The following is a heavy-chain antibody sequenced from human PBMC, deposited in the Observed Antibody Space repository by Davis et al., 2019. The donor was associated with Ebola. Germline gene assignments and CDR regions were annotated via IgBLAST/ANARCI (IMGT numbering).Heavy chain of an antibody. V-gene: IGHV3-7*01. Sequence: GESLKISCAASGFSFDDYWMSWVRQAPGKGLEWVANIKQDGSDKYYVDSVKGRFTISRDNAKNSLYLQMNSLRVDDTAVYYCARVDYISSRYYFYYYMDVWGKGTTVTVSS. J-gene: IGHJ6*03. CDR3: ARVDYISSRYYFYYYMDV. D-gene: IGHD6-13*01. CDR1: GFSFDDYW. CDR2: IKQDGSDK.